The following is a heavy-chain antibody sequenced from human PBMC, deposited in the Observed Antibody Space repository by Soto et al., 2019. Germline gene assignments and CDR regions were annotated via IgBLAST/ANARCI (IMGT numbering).Heavy chain of an antibody. Sequence: PGGSLRLSCAASGFTVSSNYMSWVRQAPGKGLEWVSVIYSGGSTYYADSVKGRFTISRDNSKNTLYLQMNSLRAEDTAVYYCARGLYYYYYGMDVWGQGTTVTVSS. CDR1: GFTVSSNY. V-gene: IGHV3-53*01. J-gene: IGHJ6*02. CDR2: IYSGGST. CDR3: ARGLYYYYYGMDV.